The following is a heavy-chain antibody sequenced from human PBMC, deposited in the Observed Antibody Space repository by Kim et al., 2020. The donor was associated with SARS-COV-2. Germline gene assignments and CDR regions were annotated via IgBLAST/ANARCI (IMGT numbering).Heavy chain of an antibody. CDR2: IDPSDSYT. J-gene: IGHJ3*02. V-gene: IGHV5-10-1*01. CDR3: ARHRLSYYGSSGYYDAFDI. D-gene: IGHD3-22*01. CDR1: GYSFTSYW. Sequence: GESLKISCKGSGYSFTSYWISWVRHMPGKGLEWMGRIDPSDSYTNYSPSFQGHVTIAADKSISTAYLQWSSLKASDTAMYYCARHRLSYYGSSGYYDAFDIWGQGTMITVSS.